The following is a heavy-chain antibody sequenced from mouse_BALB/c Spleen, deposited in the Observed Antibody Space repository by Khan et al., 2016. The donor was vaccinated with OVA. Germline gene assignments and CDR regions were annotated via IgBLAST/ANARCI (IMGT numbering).Heavy chain of an antibody. Sequence: QVQLQQPGAELVRPGASVKLSCKTSGYIFTNYWIHWVKQRSGQGLEWIARIYPGTDNTYYNENLKDKATLTADKSSSTAYMQLSSLKSEDSAVYFCAREEALYYFDYWGQGTTLTVSS. J-gene: IGHJ2*01. CDR1: GYIFTNYW. CDR2: IYPGTDNT. D-gene: IGHD3-2*02. V-gene: IGHV1-76*01. CDR3: AREEALYYFDY.